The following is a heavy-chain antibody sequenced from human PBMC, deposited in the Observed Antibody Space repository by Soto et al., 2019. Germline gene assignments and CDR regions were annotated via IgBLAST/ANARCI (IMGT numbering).Heavy chain of an antibody. J-gene: IGHJ4*02. Sequence: QVQLVQSGAEVKKPGASVKVSCKASGYTFTSYYMHWVRQAPGQGLEWMGIINPSGGSTSYAQKFQGRVTMTSDTSTSTVYMELSSLRSEDTAVYYCARDNWNYRSCDYWGQGTLVTVSS. CDR1: GYTFTSYY. CDR3: ARDNWNYRSCDY. CDR2: INPSGGST. D-gene: IGHD1-7*01. V-gene: IGHV1-46*01.